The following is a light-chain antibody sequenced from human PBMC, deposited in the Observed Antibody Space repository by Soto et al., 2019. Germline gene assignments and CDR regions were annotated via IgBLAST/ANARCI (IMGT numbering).Light chain of an antibody. CDR2: DVS. J-gene: IGLJ3*02. Sequence: QSALTQPSSVSGSPGQSITISCTGTSSDVGRYNYVSWYQHHPGKAPKLMIYDVSHRPSGISNRFSVSKSGNTASLTISGLQAEDEAEYYCSSYGGASAPVLFGGGTKLTV. V-gene: IGLV2-14*03. CDR1: SSDVGRYNY. CDR3: SSYGGASAPVL.